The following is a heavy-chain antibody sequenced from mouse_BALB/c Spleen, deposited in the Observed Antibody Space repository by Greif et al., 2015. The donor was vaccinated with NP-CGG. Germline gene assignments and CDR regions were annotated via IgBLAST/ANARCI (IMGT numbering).Heavy chain of an antibody. CDR1: GYTFTSYW. V-gene: IGHV1S81*02. D-gene: IGHD4-1*01. CDR3: ANWEGFDY. J-gene: IGHJ2*01. Sequence: QVQLQQSGAELVKPGASVKLSCKASGYTFTSYWMHWVKQRPGQGLEWIGEINPSNGRTNYNEKFKSKATLTVDKSSSTAYMQLSSLTSEDSAVYYCANWEGFDYWGQGTTLTVSS. CDR2: INPSNGRT.